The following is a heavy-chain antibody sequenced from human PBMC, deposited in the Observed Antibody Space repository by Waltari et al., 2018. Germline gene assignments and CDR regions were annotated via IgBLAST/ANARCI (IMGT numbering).Heavy chain of an antibody. J-gene: IGHJ2*01. CDR1: GGTFSSYA. CDR3: VRDPATVERIYYWYFDL. D-gene: IGHD1-1*01. V-gene: IGHV1-69*12. CDR2: IIPIFGTA. Sequence: QVQLVQSGAEVKKPGSSVKVSCKASGGTFSSYAISWVRQAPGQGLEWMGGIIPIFGTANYAQKFQGRVTITADESTSTAYMELSSLRAEDTAVYYCVRDPATVERIYYWYFDLWGRGTLVTVSS.